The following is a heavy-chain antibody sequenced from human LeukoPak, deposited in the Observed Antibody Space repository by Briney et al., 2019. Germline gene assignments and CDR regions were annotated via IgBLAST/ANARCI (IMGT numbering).Heavy chain of an antibody. D-gene: IGHD6-13*01. J-gene: IGHJ2*01. Sequence: NPSETLSLTCTVSGGSISSYYWSWIRQPPGKGLEWIGYIYYSGSTNYNPSLKSRVTISVDTSKNQFSLKLSSVTAADTAVYYCARHWGSSSWYVYWYFDLWGRGTLVTVSS. CDR2: IYYSGST. CDR1: GGSISSYY. V-gene: IGHV4-59*08. CDR3: ARHWGSSSWYVYWYFDL.